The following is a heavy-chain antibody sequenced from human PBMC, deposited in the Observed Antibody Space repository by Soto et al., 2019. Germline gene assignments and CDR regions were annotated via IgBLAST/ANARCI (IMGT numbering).Heavy chain of an antibody. V-gene: IGHV1-18*01. CDR1: GYTFTRYG. Sequence: ASVKVSCEASGYTFTRYGISWVRQAPGQGLEWMGWISAYNGNTNYAQKFQGRVTITTDTSTSTAYMELRSLRSDDTAVYYCARDLGGFMDVWGQGTTVTVSS. J-gene: IGHJ6*02. CDR3: ARDLGGFMDV. D-gene: IGHD3-16*01. CDR2: ISAYNGNT.